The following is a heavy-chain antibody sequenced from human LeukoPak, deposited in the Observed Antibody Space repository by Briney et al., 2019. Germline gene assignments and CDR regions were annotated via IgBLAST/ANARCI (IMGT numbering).Heavy chain of an antibody. V-gene: IGHV4-61*02. CDR3: ARGDSSGWYHFDY. CDR1: GGSISSGSYY. Sequence: PSETLSLTCTVSGGSISSGSYYWSWIRQPAGKGLEWIGRIYTSGSTSYNPSLKSRVTISVDTSKNQFSLKLSSVTAADTAVYYCARGDSSGWYHFDYWGQGTLVTVSS. D-gene: IGHD6-19*01. CDR2: IYTSGST. J-gene: IGHJ4*02.